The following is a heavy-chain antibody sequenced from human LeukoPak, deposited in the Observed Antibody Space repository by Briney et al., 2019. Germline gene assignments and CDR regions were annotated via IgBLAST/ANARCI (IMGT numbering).Heavy chain of an antibody. V-gene: IGHV4-59*01. Sequence: KPSETLSLTCTVSGGSMTSFYWSWIRQPPGKGLEWIGYIYYIGSTNYSPSLQSRVTMSVDTSKNQFSLKLNSVSAADTAVYFCARGLGLNYFDYWGQGTLVTVSS. J-gene: IGHJ4*02. D-gene: IGHD7-27*01. CDR2: IYYIGST. CDR1: GGSMTSFY. CDR3: ARGLGLNYFDY.